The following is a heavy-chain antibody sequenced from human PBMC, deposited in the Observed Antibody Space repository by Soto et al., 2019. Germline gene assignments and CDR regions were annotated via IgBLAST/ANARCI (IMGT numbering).Heavy chain of an antibody. CDR2: IYYSGST. Sequence: SETLSLTSTVSGGSISSYYWSWIRQPPGKGLEWIGYIYYSGSTNYNPSLKSRVTISVDTSKNQFSLKLSSVTAADTAVYYCARSDTAMETRFDYWGQGTLVTVSS. J-gene: IGHJ4*02. D-gene: IGHD5-18*01. V-gene: IGHV4-59*01. CDR3: ARSDTAMETRFDY. CDR1: GGSISSYY.